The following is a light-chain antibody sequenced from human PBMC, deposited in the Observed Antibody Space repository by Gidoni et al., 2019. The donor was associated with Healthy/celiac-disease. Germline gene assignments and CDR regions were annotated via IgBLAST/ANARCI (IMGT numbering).Light chain of an antibody. Sequence: EIVLTQSPATLSLSPGERATLSCRASQSVSSYLAWYQQKPGQAPRLLIYDASNRATGIPARFSGSGLGTDFTLTIRSLEPEYFAVYYCQQRSNWPWTFGQGTKVEIK. CDR2: DAS. J-gene: IGKJ1*01. CDR1: QSVSSY. V-gene: IGKV3-11*01. CDR3: QQRSNWPWT.